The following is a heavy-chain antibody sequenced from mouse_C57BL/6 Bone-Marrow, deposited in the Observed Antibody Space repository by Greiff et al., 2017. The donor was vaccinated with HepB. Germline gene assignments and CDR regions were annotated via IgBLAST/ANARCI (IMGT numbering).Heavy chain of an antibody. V-gene: IGHV1-81*01. CDR1: GYTFTSYG. CDR2: IYPRSGNT. CDR3: ARRGLHYFDY. J-gene: IGHJ2*01. Sequence: VNLVESGAELARPGASVKLSCKASGYTFTSYGISWVKQRTGQGLEWIGEIYPRSGNTYYNEKFKGKATLTADKSSSTAYMELRSLTSEDSAVYFCARRGLHYFDYWGQGTTLTVSS.